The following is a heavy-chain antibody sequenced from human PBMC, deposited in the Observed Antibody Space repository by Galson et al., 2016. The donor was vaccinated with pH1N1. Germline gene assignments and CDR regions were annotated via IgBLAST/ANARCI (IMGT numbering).Heavy chain of an antibody. CDR2: ISYSGTT. CDR3: ARDRAFIVVGEGWYYYYGLDV. Sequence: SLSLTCTVSGGSVSTTDNYWSWIRQAPGKGLEWIGYISYSGTTSYNPSLKTRVTISVDTSKNQFSLKLSSVTAADTALYYCARDRAFIVVGEGWYYYYGLDVWGQGTTVTVSS. J-gene: IGHJ6*02. V-gene: IGHV4-61*08. D-gene: IGHD3-22*01. CDR1: GGSVSTTDNY.